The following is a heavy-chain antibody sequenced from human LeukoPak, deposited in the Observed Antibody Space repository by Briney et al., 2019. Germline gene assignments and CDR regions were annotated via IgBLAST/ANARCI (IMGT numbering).Heavy chain of an antibody. CDR2: ISGSGGST. V-gene: IGHV3-23*01. D-gene: IGHD6-19*01. Sequence: PGGSLRLSCAASGFTFSSYAMSWVRQAPGKGLEWVSAISGSGGSTYYADSVKGRFTISRDNAKNSLYLQMDSLRAEDTAVYYCARVNTVPGLPFDYWGQGTLVTVSS. CDR1: GFTFSSYA. J-gene: IGHJ4*02. CDR3: ARVNTVPGLPFDY.